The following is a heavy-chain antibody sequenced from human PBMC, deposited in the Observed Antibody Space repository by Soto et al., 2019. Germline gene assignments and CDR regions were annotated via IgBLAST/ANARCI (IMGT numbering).Heavy chain of an antibody. D-gene: IGHD2-15*01. CDR1: GGSISSYY. V-gene: IGHV4-59*01. Sequence: SETLSLTCTVSGGSISSYYWSWIRQPPGKGLEWIGYIYYSGSTNYNPSLKSRVTISVDTSENQFSLKLSSVTAADTAVYYCARGEYCSGGSCPIPSYYFDYWGQGTLVTVSS. CDR2: IYYSGST. J-gene: IGHJ4*02. CDR3: ARGEYCSGGSCPIPSYYFDY.